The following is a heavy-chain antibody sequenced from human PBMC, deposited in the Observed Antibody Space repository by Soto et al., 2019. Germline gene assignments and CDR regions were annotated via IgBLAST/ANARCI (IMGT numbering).Heavy chain of an antibody. J-gene: IGHJ5*02. CDR3: ARGLGYCSGGSCYSDEWFDP. D-gene: IGHD2-15*01. V-gene: IGHV1-2*04. Sequence: ASVKVSCKASGYTFTGYYMHWVRQAPGQGLEWMGWINPNSGGTNYAQKFQGWVTMTRDTSISTAYMELSRLRSDDTAVYYCARGLGYCSGGSCYSDEWFDPWGQGTLVTVSS. CDR2: INPNSGGT. CDR1: GYTFTGYY.